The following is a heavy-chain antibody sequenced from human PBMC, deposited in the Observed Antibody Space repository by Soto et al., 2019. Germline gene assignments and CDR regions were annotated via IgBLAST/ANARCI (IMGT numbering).Heavy chain of an antibody. CDR3: AKSRVFIGAIVTLLDS. V-gene: IGHV3-23*01. CDR1: GFTFSSYA. J-gene: IGHJ4*02. Sequence: EVQLLESGGGLLQPGGSRTLSCATSGFTFSSYAMVWVRQAAEKGLEWVASISNNGDTAYYADSVKGRFTISRGNSENTLYLQMNGLRADDTALYFCAKSRVFIGAIVTLLDSWGQGTQVTVSS. CDR2: ISNNGDTA. D-gene: IGHD3-16*02.